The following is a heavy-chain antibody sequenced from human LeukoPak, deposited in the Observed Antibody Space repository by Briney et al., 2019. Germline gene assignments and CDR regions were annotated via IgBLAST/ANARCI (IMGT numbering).Heavy chain of an antibody. J-gene: IGHJ4*02. CDR1: GFTFSDSY. V-gene: IGHV3-11*04. CDR2: ISGSGHDI. CDR3: TRDPRHFDF. Sequence: PGGSLRLSCAASGFTFSDSYMTWVRQAPGKGVEWVAYISGSGHDINYSDSVKGRFTISRDNAKNSLYLQMSSLRVEDTAVYYCTRDPRHFDFCGQGTLVTVSS. D-gene: IGHD6-6*01.